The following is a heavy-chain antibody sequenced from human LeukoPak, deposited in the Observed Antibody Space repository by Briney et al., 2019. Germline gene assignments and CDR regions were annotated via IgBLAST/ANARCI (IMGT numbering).Heavy chain of an antibody. CDR1: GYSFTNFA. V-gene: IGHV1-3*03. Sequence: ASVKVSCKASGYSFTNFAMHWVRHAPGQTIEWLAWINPATGYTRYSQQFQDRVTVTSDTSAAKAYMELSSLRSEDKAVYYCAIRDGHTDHWGQGTLVTVSS. CDR3: AIRDGHTDH. D-gene: IGHD5-24*01. CDR2: INPATGYT. J-gene: IGHJ4*02.